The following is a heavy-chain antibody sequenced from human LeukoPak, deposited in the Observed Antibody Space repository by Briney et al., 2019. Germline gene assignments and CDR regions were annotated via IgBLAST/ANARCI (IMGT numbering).Heavy chain of an antibody. V-gene: IGHV1-2*02. CDR2: INPNNGDT. Sequence: ASVKVSCKASGYTFTGYYMHWVRRAPGQGLEWMGWINPNNGDTHYAQKFQGTVTMTRDTSTSTAYMELSSLRSDDTAVYYCARGVAGVYFYYYMDVWGKGTTVTVSS. CDR3: ARGVAGVYFYYYMDV. CDR1: GYTFTGYY. D-gene: IGHD1-14*01. J-gene: IGHJ6*03.